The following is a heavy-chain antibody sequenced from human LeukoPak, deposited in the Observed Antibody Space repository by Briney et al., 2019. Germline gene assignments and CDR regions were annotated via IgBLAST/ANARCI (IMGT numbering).Heavy chain of an antibody. CDR1: GGSISSGDYY. CDR2: IYYSGST. Sequence: PSETLSLTCTVSGGSISSGDYYWSWIRQHPGKGLEWIGYIYYSGSTYYNPSLKSRVTISVDTSKNQFSLKLSSVTAADTAVYYCARTLAAAGHNWFDPWGQGTLVTVSS. CDR3: ARTLAAAGHNWFDP. J-gene: IGHJ5*02. D-gene: IGHD6-13*01. V-gene: IGHV4-30-4*01.